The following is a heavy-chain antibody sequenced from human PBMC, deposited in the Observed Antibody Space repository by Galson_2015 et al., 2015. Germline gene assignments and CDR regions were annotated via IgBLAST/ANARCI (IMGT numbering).Heavy chain of an antibody. D-gene: IGHD6-13*01. CDR3: AKGGDSSSLFDY. J-gene: IGHJ4*02. CDR2: ISGSGGST. V-gene: IGHV3-23*01. CDR1: GFTFSSYA. Sequence: SLRLSCAASGFTFSSYAMSWVRQAPGKGLEWVSAISGSGGSTYYADSVKGRFTISRDNSKNTLYLQMNSLRAEDTAVYYCAKGGDSSSLFDYWGQGTLVTVSS.